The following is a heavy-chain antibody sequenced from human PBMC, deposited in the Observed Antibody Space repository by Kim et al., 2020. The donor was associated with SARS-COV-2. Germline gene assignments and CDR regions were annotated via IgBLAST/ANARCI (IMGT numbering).Heavy chain of an antibody. V-gene: IGHV5-51*01. Sequence: YSPDVQGQGTISADKSISTAYLQWSSLKASDTAMYYCARPSSPGGYFDYWGQGTLVTVSS. D-gene: IGHD1-26*01. CDR3: ARPSSPGGYFDY. J-gene: IGHJ4*02.